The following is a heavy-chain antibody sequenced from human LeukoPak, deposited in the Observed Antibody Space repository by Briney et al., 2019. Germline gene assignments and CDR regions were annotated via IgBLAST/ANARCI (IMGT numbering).Heavy chain of an antibody. V-gene: IGHV3-23*01. D-gene: IGHD4-23*01. CDR3: AKDHVVTPDAFDI. Sequence: GGSLRLSCAASGFAFSSYAMSWVRQAPGKGLEWVSAISGSGGSTYYADSVKGRFTISRDNSKNTLYLQMNSLRAEDTAVYYCAKDHVVTPDAFDIWGQGTMVTVSS. CDR2: ISGSGGST. J-gene: IGHJ3*02. CDR1: GFAFSSYA.